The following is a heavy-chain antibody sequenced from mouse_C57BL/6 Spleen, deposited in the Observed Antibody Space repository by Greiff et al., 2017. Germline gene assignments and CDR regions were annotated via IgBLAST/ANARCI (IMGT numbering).Heavy chain of an antibody. Sequence: DVKLQESGPGLVKPSQSLSLTCSVTGYSITSGYYWNWIRQFPGNNLEWMGYISYDGSNNYNPSLKNRISITRDTSKNQFFLKLNSVTTEDTATYYCAATIVTTANWDYYAMDYWGQGTSVTVSS. CDR2: ISYDGSN. J-gene: IGHJ4*01. D-gene: IGHD2-5*01. CDR3: AATIVTTANWDYYAMDY. CDR1: GYSITSGYY. V-gene: IGHV3-6*01.